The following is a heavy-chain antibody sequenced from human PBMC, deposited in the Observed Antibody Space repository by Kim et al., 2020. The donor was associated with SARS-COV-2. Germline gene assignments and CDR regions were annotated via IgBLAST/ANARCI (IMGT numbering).Heavy chain of an antibody. CDR3: ASLAYCGGDCYTEFDY. Sequence: PSHKARVTISVDTSKNQFSLKLSSVTAADTAVYYCASLAYCGGDCYTEFDYWGQGTLVTVSS. D-gene: IGHD2-21*01. J-gene: IGHJ4*02. V-gene: IGHV4-59*01.